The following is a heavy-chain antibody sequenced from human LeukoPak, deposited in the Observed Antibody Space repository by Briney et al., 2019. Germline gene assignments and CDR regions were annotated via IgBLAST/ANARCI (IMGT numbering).Heavy chain of an antibody. CDR3: ATSPQSGYYAE. J-gene: IGHJ4*02. CDR2: IYSGGST. Sequence: GGSLRLSCAASGFTVSSNYMSWVRQAPGKGLEWVSVIYSGGSTYYADSVKGRFTISRDNSKNTLYLQMNSLRAEDTAVYYCATSPQSGYYAEWGQGTLVTVSS. V-gene: IGHV3-53*01. CDR1: GFTVSSNY. D-gene: IGHD3-3*01.